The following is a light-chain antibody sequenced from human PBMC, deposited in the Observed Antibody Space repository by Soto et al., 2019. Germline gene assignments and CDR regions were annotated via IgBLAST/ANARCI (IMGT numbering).Light chain of an antibody. Sequence: EIVLTQSPGTLSLSPGERATLSCRASQSVSSSFLAWYQQKPGQAPRLLIYGASSRATGIPDRFSGSGSGTDFTIIISRLEPEDFAVYYCHQYDSSPLTFVGGTRVEIK. J-gene: IGKJ4*01. CDR1: QSVSSSF. V-gene: IGKV3-20*01. CDR2: GAS. CDR3: HQYDSSPLT.